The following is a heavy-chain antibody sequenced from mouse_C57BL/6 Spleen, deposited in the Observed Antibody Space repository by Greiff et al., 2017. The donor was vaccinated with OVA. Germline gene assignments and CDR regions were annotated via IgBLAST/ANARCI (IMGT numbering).Heavy chain of an antibody. D-gene: IGHD4-1*01. CDR1: GYTFTSYW. CDR2: IDPSDSYT. V-gene: IGHV1-69*01. CDR3: ARKGTGAYYFGY. J-gene: IGHJ2*01. Sequence: VQLQQPGAELVMPGASVKLSCKASGYTFTSYWMHWVKQRPGQGLEWIGEIDPSDSYTNYNQKFKGKSTLTVDKSSSTAYMQLSSLTSEDSAVYYCARKGTGAYYFGYWGQGTTLTVSS.